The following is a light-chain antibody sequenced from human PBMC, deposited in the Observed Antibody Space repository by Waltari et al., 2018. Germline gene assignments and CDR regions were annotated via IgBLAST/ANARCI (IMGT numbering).Light chain of an antibody. Sequence: DIQMTRSPSTLSASVGDRVTITCRASQSVNRWLAWYQQKPGKAPKLLISKASALQNGVAPRFSGGGSGTEFTLTISNLQPDDSSTYYCQQYEAFPVTFGHGTKVEIK. CDR1: QSVNRW. V-gene: IGKV1-5*03. CDR2: KAS. J-gene: IGKJ1*01. CDR3: QQYEAFPVT.